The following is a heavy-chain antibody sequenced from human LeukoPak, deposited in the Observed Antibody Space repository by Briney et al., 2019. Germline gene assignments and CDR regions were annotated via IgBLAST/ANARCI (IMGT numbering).Heavy chain of an antibody. J-gene: IGHJ4*02. CDR1: GGSISSTTYY. CDR3: ARGPTVKYFDY. D-gene: IGHD4-11*01. CDR2: IYYSGST. Sequence: SETLSLTCTVSGGSISSTTYYWGWIRQPPGKGLEWIGTIYYSGSTYYNPSLKGRVTISVDTSRNQFSLKLSSVTAADTAVYYCARGPTVKYFDYWGQGTLVTVSS. V-gene: IGHV4-39*07.